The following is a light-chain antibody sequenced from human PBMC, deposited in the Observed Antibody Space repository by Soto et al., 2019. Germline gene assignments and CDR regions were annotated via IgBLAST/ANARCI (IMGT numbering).Light chain of an antibody. Sequence: EIVMTQSPATLSVSPGERATLSCRASQSVSSNLAWYQQKPGQAPRLLIYGASTRATGIPARFSGSRSVTEFTLTISSLQSEDFAAYYCQQYNNWPPTFGQGTRLEIK. V-gene: IGKV3-15*01. CDR1: QSVSSN. CDR2: GAS. CDR3: QQYNNWPPT. J-gene: IGKJ5*01.